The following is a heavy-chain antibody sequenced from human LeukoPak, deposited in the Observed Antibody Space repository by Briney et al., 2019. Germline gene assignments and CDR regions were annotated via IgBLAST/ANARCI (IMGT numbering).Heavy chain of an antibody. V-gene: IGHV3-13*01. J-gene: IGHJ4*02. CDR3: VRDWAPASMQAAPFDC. CDR1: GFTFTTYD. CDR2: IGTTGDT. Sequence: PGGPLRLSCAASGFTFTTYDMHWVRQATGKGLEWVSAIGTTGDTYYPGSVKGRFTISRENAKNSLYLQMNSLRLEDTAVYYCVRDWAPASMQAAPFDCWGQGTLVTVSS. D-gene: IGHD2/OR15-2a*01.